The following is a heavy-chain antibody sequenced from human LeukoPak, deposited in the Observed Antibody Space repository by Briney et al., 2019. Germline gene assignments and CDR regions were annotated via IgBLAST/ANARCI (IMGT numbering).Heavy chain of an antibody. CDR1: GYSFSSYG. D-gene: IGHD6-13*01. V-gene: IGHV3-33*01. J-gene: IGHJ4*02. Sequence: GGSLRLSCAASGYSFSSYGMQWVRQAPGKGLEWVAVIWYDGSKKYYADSVKGRFTISRDNSKNTLYLQMTSLRAEDTAVYYCGESTAAVATYDYWGQGTLVTVSS. CDR2: IWYDGSKK. CDR3: GESTAAVATYDY.